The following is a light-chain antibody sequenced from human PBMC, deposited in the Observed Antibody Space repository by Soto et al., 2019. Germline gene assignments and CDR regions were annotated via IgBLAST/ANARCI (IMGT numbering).Light chain of an antibody. Sequence: ENVLTKSPATLSLSPGERATLSCRASQNIPRIYLNWYQQKPGQAPRLLIYDASKRATGIPARFSGSGSGTDFTLTISSLGPEDFAVYYCQQWVIFGPGTKVDIK. J-gene: IGKJ3*01. CDR2: DAS. CDR3: QQWVI. V-gene: IGKV3-11*01. CDR1: QNIPRIY.